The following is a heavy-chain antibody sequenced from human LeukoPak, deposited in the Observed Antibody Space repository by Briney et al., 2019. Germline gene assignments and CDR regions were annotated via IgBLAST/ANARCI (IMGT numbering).Heavy chain of an antibody. V-gene: IGHV6-1*01. CDR1: GDSVSSNSAA. CDR3: ARIVVGVIDY. J-gene: IGHJ4*02. D-gene: IGHD3-16*01. CDR2: TYYRSNWHN. Sequence: SQTLSLTCAISGDSVSSNSAAWNWIRQSPSRGLEWLGRTYYRSNWHNGYAVSVKSRITINPDTPKNKFSLQLNTVSPGDTAVYYCARIVVGVIDYWGQGTLVTVFS.